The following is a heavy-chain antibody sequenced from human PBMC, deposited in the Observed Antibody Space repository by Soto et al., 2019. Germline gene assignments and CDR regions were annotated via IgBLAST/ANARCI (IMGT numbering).Heavy chain of an antibody. CDR3: ATTSSSRGISYYFDY. Sequence: SVKVSCKASGGTFSSYTISWVRQAPGQGLEWMGRIIPILGIANYAQKFQGRVTITADKSTSTAYMELSSLRSEDTAVYYCATTSSSRGISYYFDYWGQGALVTVSS. CDR1: GGTFSSYT. D-gene: IGHD6-13*01. CDR2: IIPILGIA. V-gene: IGHV1-69*02. J-gene: IGHJ4*02.